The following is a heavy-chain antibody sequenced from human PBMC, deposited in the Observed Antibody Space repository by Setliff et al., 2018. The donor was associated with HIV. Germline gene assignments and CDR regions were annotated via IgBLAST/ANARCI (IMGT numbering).Heavy chain of an antibody. V-gene: IGHV3-23*01. CDR1: GILFDSYA. D-gene: IGHD3-10*01. J-gene: IGHJ6*04. Sequence: PGGSLRLSCTGPGILFDSYAMSWVRQAPGKGLEWVSGLIENGVDKYYAGSVKGRFTISRDNSKNTLTMVMNSLRAEDTAMYYCVRDIPFGDLLMLQAYMDVWGKGTTVTVSS. CDR2: LIENGVDK. CDR3: VRDIPFGDLLMLQAYMDV.